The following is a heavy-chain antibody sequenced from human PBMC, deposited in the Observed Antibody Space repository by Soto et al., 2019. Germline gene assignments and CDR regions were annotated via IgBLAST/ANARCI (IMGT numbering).Heavy chain of an antibody. CDR3: AREGGGSYSGVCYYYGMDV. CDR1: GGTFSSYA. D-gene: IGHD1-26*01. CDR2: IIPIFGTA. J-gene: IGHJ6*02. Sequence: ASVKVSCKASGGTFSSYAISWVRQAPGQGLEWMGGIIPIFGTANYAQKFQGRVTITADESTSTAYMELSSLRSEDTAVYYCAREGGGSYSGVCYYYGMDVWGQGTTVTVS. V-gene: IGHV1-69*13.